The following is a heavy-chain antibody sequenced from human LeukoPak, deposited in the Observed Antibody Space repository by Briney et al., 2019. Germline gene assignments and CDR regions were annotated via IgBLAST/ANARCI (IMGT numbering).Heavy chain of an antibody. CDR1: GGSFSGYY. J-gene: IGHJ5*02. Sequence: SETLSLTCAVYGGSFSGYYWSWIRQPPGKGREWIGEINHSGSTNYNPSLTSRVTISVDTSKNQFSLKLSSVTAADTAVYYCARGFLRRWFDHWGQGTLVTVSS. D-gene: IGHD2/OR15-2a*01. CDR2: INHSGST. CDR3: ARGFLRRWFDH. V-gene: IGHV4-34*01.